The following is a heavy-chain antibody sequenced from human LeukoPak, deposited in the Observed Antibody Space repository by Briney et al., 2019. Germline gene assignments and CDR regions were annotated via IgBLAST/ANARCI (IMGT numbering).Heavy chain of an antibody. V-gene: IGHV3-33*06. D-gene: IGHD3-22*01. J-gene: IGHJ4*02. CDR1: GFTFSSYG. CDR3: AKVEDYYDSSGYFVFDY. Sequence: GGSLRLSCAASGFTFSSYGMHWVRQAPGKGLEWVAVIWYDGSNKYYADSVKGRFTISRDNSKNTLYLQMNSLRAEDTAVYYCAKVEDYYDSSGYFVFDYWGQGSLVTVSS. CDR2: IWYDGSNK.